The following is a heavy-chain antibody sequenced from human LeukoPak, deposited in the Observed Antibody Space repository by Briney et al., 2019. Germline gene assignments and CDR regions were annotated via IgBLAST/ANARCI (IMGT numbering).Heavy chain of an antibody. Sequence: SVKVSCKASGGTFSNYAISWVRQAPGQGLEWMGRIIPMFGTTNYAQKIQGRVTITTDESTSTAYMEVSSLRIEDTAVYYCASVTVTTWAPDGHMDVWGKGTTVTVSS. J-gene: IGHJ6*03. D-gene: IGHD4-11*01. CDR3: ASVTVTTWAPDGHMDV. V-gene: IGHV1-69*05. CDR1: GGTFSNYA. CDR2: IIPMFGTT.